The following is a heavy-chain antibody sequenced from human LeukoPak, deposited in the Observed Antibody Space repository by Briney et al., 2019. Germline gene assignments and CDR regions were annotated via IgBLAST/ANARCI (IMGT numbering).Heavy chain of an antibody. CDR1: GFTFSSYS. CDR3: ARDGYNPLFDY. J-gene: IGHJ4*02. D-gene: IGHD5-24*01. Sequence: GGSLRLSCAASGFTFSSYSMNWVRQAPGKGLEWVSYISSSSSTIYYEDSVKGRFTISRDNAKNSLYLQMNSLRAEDTAVYYCARDGYNPLFDYWGQGTLVTVSS. CDR2: ISSSSSTI. V-gene: IGHV3-48*01.